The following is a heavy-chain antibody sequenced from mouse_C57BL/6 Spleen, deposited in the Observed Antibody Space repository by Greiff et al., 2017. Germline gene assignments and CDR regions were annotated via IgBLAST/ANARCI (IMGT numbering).Heavy chain of an antibody. D-gene: IGHD2-4*01. CDR1: GFTFSDYG. CDR3: ARRGDYDENFDY. CDR2: ISSGGSYT. Sequence: EVQRVESGGGLVKPGGSLKLSCAASGFTFSDYGMHWVRQAPDKRLEWVATISSGGSYTYYPDSVKGRFTISRDNAKNTLYLQMSSLKSEDTAMYYCARRGDYDENFDYWGQGTTLTVSS. V-gene: IGHV5-6*01. J-gene: IGHJ2*01.